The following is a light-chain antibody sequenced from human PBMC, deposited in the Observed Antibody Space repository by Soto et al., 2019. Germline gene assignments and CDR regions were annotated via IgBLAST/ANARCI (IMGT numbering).Light chain of an antibody. CDR3: CSYAGSSTYVV. V-gene: IGLV2-23*01. CDR2: EGS. CDR1: SSDVGSYNL. Sequence: QSALTQPASVSASPGQSITISCTGTSSDVGSYNLVSWYQQHPGKAPKLMIYEGSKRPSSGVSNRFSGSKSGNTASLTISGLQAEDEADYYCCSYAGSSTYVVFGGGTQLTVL. J-gene: IGLJ2*01.